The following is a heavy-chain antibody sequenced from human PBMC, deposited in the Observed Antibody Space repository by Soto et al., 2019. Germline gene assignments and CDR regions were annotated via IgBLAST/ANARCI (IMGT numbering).Heavy chain of an antibody. CDR2: IIPMYGPA. CDR1: GGTFISYA. Sequence: SVKVSCKASGGTFISYAISWVRQAPGQGLERMGGIIPMYGPADYVQKFSGRVTITADQSTTTVYMELRGLTSEDTAVYYCAVGGGLNFRPRYYFEFWGQGTLVTVSS. V-gene: IGHV1-69*13. CDR3: AVGGGLNFRPRYYFEF. J-gene: IGHJ4*01. D-gene: IGHD3-16*01.